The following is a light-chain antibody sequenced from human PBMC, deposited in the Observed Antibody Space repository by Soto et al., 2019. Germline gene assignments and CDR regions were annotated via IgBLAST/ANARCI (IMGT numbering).Light chain of an antibody. J-gene: IGLJ2*01. CDR3: ATWDDSLSDVV. V-gene: IGLV1-47*01. CDR1: SSNIGSNY. CDR2: RNN. Sequence: QSVLAQPPSASGTPGQRVTISCSRSSSNIGSNYVYWYQQLPGTAPKLLIYRNNQRPSGVPDRFSGSKSDTSASLAISGLRSEDEADYYCATWDDSLSDVVFGGGTKLTVL.